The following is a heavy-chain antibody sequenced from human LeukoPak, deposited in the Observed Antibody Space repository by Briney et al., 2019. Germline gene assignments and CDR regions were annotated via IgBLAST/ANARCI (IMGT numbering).Heavy chain of an antibody. CDR2: IKQDGSEK. CDR3: ARLPAYCSSTSCYYDY. J-gene: IGHJ4*02. Sequence: GGALRLSCAASGFTFSSYWMSWVRQAPGEGLEWVANIKQDGSEKYYVDSVKGRFTISRDNAKNSLYLQMNSLRAEDTAVYYCARLPAYCSSTSCYYDYWGQGTLVTVSS. V-gene: IGHV3-7*01. CDR1: GFTFSSYW. D-gene: IGHD2-2*01.